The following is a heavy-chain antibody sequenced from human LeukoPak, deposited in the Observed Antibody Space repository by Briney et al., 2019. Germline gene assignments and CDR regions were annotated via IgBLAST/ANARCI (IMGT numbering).Heavy chain of an antibody. CDR2: ISSSSSYI. D-gene: IGHD2-8*02. Sequence: GGPLRLSCAASGFTFSSYSMIWVRQAPGKCLECVSSISSSSSYIYYADSVKGRFTISRDNAKNSMYLQMNSLRAEDTAVYYCARDLLVGERGTDYWGQGTLVTVSS. CDR3: ARDLLVGERGTDY. CDR1: GFTFSSYS. J-gene: IGHJ4*02. V-gene: IGHV3-21*01.